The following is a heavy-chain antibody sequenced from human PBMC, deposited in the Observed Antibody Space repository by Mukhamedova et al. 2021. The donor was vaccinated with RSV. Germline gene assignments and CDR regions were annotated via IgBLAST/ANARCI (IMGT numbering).Heavy chain of an antibody. CDR3: VSVTYSSRDPFDY. V-gene: IGHV1-2*02. CDR2: NSGAA. D-gene: IGHD6-13*01. J-gene: IGHJ4*02. Sequence: NSGAATYAKKFQGRVTMTRDTSISTVYMELTTLTPDDTGVYYCVSVTYSSRDPFDYWGQGTLVTVSS.